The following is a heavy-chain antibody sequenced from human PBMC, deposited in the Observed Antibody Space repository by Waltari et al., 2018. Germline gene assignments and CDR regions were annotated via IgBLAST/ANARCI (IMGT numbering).Heavy chain of an antibody. CDR3: ARGGYCSSTSCYEVDNWFDP. J-gene: IGHJ5*02. D-gene: IGHD2-2*01. V-gene: IGHV4-34*01. Sequence: QVQLQQWGAGLLTPSETLSLPCAVYGGSFSGYYWSWIRQPPGKGREWIGEINHSGSTNYDPSLKSRVTISVDTSKNQFSLKLSSVTAADTAVYYCARGGYCSSTSCYEVDNWFDPWGQGTLVTVSS. CDR1: GGSFSGYY. CDR2: INHSGST.